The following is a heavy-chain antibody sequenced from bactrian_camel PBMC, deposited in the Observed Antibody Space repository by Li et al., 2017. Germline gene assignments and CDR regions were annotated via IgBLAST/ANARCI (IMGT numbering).Heavy chain of an antibody. J-gene: IGHJ4*01. Sequence: HVQLVESGGGSVQAGGSLRLSCEVSGTTVRSHCMAWFRQAPGKEREAVATLDTDSKTWYSVAVEERFSISKDNARNVLFLQMNTLKPDDTATYYCATRTATWCALSETYYSPWGQGTQVTVS. CDR3: ATRTATWCALSETYYSP. CDR2: LDTDSKT. D-gene: IGHD2*01. V-gene: IGHV3S14*01. CDR1: GTTVRSHC.